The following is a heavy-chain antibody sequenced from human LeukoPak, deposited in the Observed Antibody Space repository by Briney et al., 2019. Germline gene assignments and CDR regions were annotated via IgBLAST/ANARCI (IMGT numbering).Heavy chain of an antibody. V-gene: IGHV1-2*02. CDR2: INPNSVGT. J-gene: IGHJ3*02. D-gene: IGHD1-1*01. Sequence: ASVKVSCKASGYTFTGYYMHWVRQAPGQGLEGMGWINPNSVGTNYAQKFQGRVTMTRDTYISAAYMELSRLRADDTAVYYCARDRWNDFRPWAFDIWGQGTMVTVSS. CDR3: ARDRWNDFRPWAFDI. CDR1: GYTFTGYY.